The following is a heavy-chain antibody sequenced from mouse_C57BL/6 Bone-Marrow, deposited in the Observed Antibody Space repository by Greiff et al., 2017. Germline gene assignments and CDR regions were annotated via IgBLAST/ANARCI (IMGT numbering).Heavy chain of an antibody. V-gene: IGHV1-67*01. CDR1: GYTFTDYA. D-gene: IGHD2-1*01. CDR2: ISTYYGDA. J-gene: IGHJ4*01. CDR3: SRLIYDGNRYAMDY. Sequence: VQLLQSGPELVRPGVSVKISCKGSGYTFTDYAMHWVQQSHAKSLEWIGVISTYYGDASYNQKFKDKATMTVDKSSSTAYMELASLTSEDSAVYYCSRLIYDGNRYAMDYWGQGTSVTVSS.